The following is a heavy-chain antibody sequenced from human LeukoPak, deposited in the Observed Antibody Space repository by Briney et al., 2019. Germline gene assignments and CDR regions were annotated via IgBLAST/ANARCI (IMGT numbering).Heavy chain of an antibody. V-gene: IGHV3-66*01. Sequence: GGSLRLSCAASGFTVSSNYMSWVRQAPGKGLEWVSVIYSGGSTYYADSVKGRFTISRDNSKNTLYLQMNSLRAEDTAVYYCAISDSSSWDFDYWGQGTLVTVSS. CDR3: AISDSSSWDFDY. J-gene: IGHJ4*02. D-gene: IGHD6-13*01. CDR2: IYSGGST. CDR1: GFTVSSNY.